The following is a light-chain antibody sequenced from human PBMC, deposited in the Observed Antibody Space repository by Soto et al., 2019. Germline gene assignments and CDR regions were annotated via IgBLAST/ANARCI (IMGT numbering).Light chain of an antibody. CDR2: AAS. CDR1: RDVGSD. Sequence: TQMTQSPLSLSASVGEKIIITCRASRDVGSDVSWYQQKPGQAPKLVIYAASNLYTGVPTRFSGRRSGTEFTLTISSLQPEDFATYYCLQDYGDSWTFGQGTKVEIE. CDR3: LQDYGDSWT. J-gene: IGKJ1*01. V-gene: IGKV1-6*01.